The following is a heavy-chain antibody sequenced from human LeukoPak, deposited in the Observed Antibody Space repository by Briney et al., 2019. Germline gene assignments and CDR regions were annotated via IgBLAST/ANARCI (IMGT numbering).Heavy chain of an antibody. V-gene: IGHV3-49*03. CDR3: TRDRRYYYDSSGYISLYYYYYMDV. J-gene: IGHJ6*03. CDR1: GFTFGDYA. CDR2: IRSKAYGGTT. Sequence: GGSLRLSCIASGFTFGDYAMSWFRQAPGKGLEWVGFIRSKAYGGTTEYAASVKGRFTISRDDSKSIAYLQMNSLKTEDTAVYYCTRDRRYYYDSSGYISLYYYYYMDVWGKGTTVTVSS. D-gene: IGHD3-22*01.